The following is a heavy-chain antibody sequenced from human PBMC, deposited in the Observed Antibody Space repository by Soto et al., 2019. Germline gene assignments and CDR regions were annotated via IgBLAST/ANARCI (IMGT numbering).Heavy chain of an antibody. J-gene: IGHJ3*02. CDR1: GFTFSSYG. Sequence: QVQLVESGGGVVQPGRSLRLSCAASGFTFSSYGMHWVRQAPGKGLEWVAVISYDGSNKYYADSVKGRFTISRDNSKNTLDLQMNSLRAEDTAVYYCAKDRPGIAAAGREDDAFDIWGQGTMVTVSS. D-gene: IGHD6-13*01. V-gene: IGHV3-30*18. CDR3: AKDRPGIAAAGREDDAFDI. CDR2: ISYDGSNK.